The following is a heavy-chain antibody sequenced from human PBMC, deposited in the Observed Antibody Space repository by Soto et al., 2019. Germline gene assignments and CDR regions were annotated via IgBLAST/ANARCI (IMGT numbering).Heavy chain of an antibody. D-gene: IGHD3-9*01. CDR1: GFTFSSYA. CDR3: ARSSGGYYDILTGYSHPQKYFQH. Sequence: GGSLRLSCAASGFTFSSYAMSWVRQAPGKGLEWVSAISGSGGSTYYADSVKGRFTISRDNSKNTLYLQMNSLRAEDTAVYYCARSSGGYYDILTGYSHPQKYFQHWGQGTLVTVSS. CDR2: ISGSGGST. J-gene: IGHJ1*01. V-gene: IGHV3-23*01.